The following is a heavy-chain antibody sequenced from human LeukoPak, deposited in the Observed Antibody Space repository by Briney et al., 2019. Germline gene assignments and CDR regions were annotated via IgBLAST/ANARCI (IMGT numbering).Heavy chain of an antibody. CDR3: ARDRGIYFSYYGMDV. V-gene: IGHV3-21*04. CDR1: GLTFGGFR. D-gene: IGHD5-12*01. CDR2: ISSSSSYI. J-gene: IGHJ6*02. Sequence: GGSWGLSCEAFGLTFGGFRLNWVRQPPGRGREWASSISSSSSYIYYADSVKGRFTISRDNSKNTLYLQMNSLRAEDTAVYYCARDRGIYFSYYGMDVWGQGTTVTVSS.